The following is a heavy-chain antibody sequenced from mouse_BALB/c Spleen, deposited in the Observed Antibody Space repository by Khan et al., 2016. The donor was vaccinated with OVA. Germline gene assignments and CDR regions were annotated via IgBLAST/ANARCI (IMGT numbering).Heavy chain of an antibody. CDR2: ISYSGST. D-gene: IGHD1-1*01. J-gene: IGHJ4*01. CDR1: GYSITSNYA. Sequence: EVQLQESGPGLVKPSQSLSLTCTVTGYSITSNYAWNWIRQFPGNKLEWMGYISYSGSTSYNPSLKSRISITRDTSKTQFFLQLSSVTTEDTATYYCARGNYYGYAMDYWGQGTSVTVSS. CDR3: ARGNYYGYAMDY. V-gene: IGHV3-2*02.